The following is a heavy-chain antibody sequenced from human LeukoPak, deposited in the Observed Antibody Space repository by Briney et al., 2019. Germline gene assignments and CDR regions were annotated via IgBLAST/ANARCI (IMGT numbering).Heavy chain of an antibody. D-gene: IGHD6-13*01. CDR3: ARIAAAGDYYYGMDV. CDR2: IYYSGST. CDR1: GGSISSYY. Sequence: PSETLSLTCTVSGGSISSYYWSWIRQPPGKGLEWIGYIYYSGSTNYNPSLKSRVTISVDTSKNQFSLKLSSVTAADTAVYYCARIAAAGDYYYGMDVWGQGTTVTVSS. J-gene: IGHJ6*02. V-gene: IGHV4-59*08.